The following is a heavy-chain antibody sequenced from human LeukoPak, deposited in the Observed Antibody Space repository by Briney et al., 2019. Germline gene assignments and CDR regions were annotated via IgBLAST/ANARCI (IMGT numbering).Heavy chain of an antibody. CDR1: GGSISSYY. J-gene: IGHJ4*02. CDR2: IHTSGST. V-gene: IGHV4-4*07. D-gene: IGHD3-22*01. CDR3: ARDRYYYDSSGYPFDY. Sequence: PSETLSLACTVSGGSISSYYWGSIRQPAGKGLELIARIHTSGSTNYNPSLTSRVTMSAAPSKNQFSLKLSSVTAADTAVYYCARDRYYYDSSGYPFDYWGQGTLVTVSS.